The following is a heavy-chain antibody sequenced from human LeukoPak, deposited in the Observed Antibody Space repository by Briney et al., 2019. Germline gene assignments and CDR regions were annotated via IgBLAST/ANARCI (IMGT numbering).Heavy chain of an antibody. Sequence: PGGSLRLSCAASGFTFSSYAMSWVRQAPGKGLEWVSAISGSGGSTYYADSVKGRFTISRDNSKNTLYLQMNSLRAEDTAVYYCASQPQPWELQPSYYYYYGMDVWGQGTTVTVSS. V-gene: IGHV3-23*01. CDR1: GFTFSSYA. D-gene: IGHD1-26*01. J-gene: IGHJ6*02. CDR3: ASQPQPWELQPSYYYYYGMDV. CDR2: ISGSGGST.